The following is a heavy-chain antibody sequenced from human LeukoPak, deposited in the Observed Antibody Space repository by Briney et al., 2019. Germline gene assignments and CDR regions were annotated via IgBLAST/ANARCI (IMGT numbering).Heavy chain of an antibody. CDR3: AKDDYYDSSGYYDY. V-gene: IGHV3-30*18. D-gene: IGHD3-22*01. CDR1: GFTFSSYG. J-gene: IGHJ4*02. Sequence: RGSLRLSCAASGFTFSSYGMHWVRQAPGKGLEWVAVISYDGSNKYYADSVKGRFTISRDNSKNTLYLQMNSLRAEDTAVYYCAKDDYYDSSGYYDYWGQGTLVTVSS. CDR2: ISYDGSNK.